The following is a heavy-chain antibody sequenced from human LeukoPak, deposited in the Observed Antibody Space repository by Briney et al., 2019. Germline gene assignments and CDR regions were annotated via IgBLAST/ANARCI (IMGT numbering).Heavy chain of an antibody. CDR3: ARDHWFDP. Sequence: GGSLRLSCAASGFTFDDYAMHWVRQAPGKGLEWVSGISWNSGSIGYADSVKGRFTISRDNAKNSLYLQMNSLRAEDTAVYYWARDHWFDPWGQGTLVTVSS. V-gene: IGHV3-9*01. CDR1: GFTFDDYA. J-gene: IGHJ5*02. CDR2: ISWNSGSI.